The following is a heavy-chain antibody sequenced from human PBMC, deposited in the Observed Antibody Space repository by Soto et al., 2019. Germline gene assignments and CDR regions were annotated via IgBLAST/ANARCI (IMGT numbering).Heavy chain of an antibody. J-gene: IGHJ3*02. V-gene: IGHV3-48*01. D-gene: IGHD4-4*01. CDR3: ARDQLQAVTGNMMFAFDI. CDR2: ISSSSSTI. Sequence: GGSLRLSCAASGFTFSSYSMNWVRQAPGKGLEWVSYISSSSSTIYYADSVKGRFTISRDNAKNSLYLQMNSLRAEDTAVYYCARDQLQAVTGNMMFAFDIWGQGTMVTVSS. CDR1: GFTFSSYS.